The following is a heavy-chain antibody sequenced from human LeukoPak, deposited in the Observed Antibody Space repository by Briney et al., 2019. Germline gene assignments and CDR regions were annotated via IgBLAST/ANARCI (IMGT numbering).Heavy chain of an antibody. CDR3: AKATGYSSGWVFDY. D-gene: IGHD6-19*01. Sequence: GGSLRLSCAASGFTLSNAWMNWVRQAPRKGLEWVSAISGSGGSTYYADSVKGRLTISRDNSKNTLYLQMNSLRAEDTAVYYCAKATGYSSGWVFDYWGQGTLVTVSS. V-gene: IGHV3-23*01. CDR2: ISGSGGST. J-gene: IGHJ4*02. CDR1: GFTLSNAW.